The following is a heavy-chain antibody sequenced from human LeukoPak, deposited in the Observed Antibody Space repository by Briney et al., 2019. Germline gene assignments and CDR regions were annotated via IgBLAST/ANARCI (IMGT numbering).Heavy chain of an antibody. CDR3: ARVSFSSPNYYYMDV. V-gene: IGHV1-69*05. CDR1: GGTFSSYA. J-gene: IGHJ6*03. CDR2: IIPIFGTA. Sequence: SVKVSCKASGGTFSSYAISWVRQAPGQGREWMGGIIPIFGTANYAQKFQGRVTITTDESTSTAYMELSSLRSEDTAVYNCARVSFSSPNYYYMDVWGKGTTVTVSS. D-gene: IGHD6-19*01.